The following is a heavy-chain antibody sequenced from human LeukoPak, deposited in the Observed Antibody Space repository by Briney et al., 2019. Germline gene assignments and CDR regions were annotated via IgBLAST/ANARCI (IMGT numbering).Heavy chain of an antibody. D-gene: IGHD5-18*01. CDR2: FSSSSSYT. V-gene: IGHV3-21*01. CDR1: GFTLSSYS. Sequence: GGSLRLSCAASGFTLSSYSMNWVPQGPGKGREWGSSFSSSSSYTYYADSAKGRFTISRDNSKNTLYLQMGSLRAEDMAVYYCARTAMVKLSEYYFDYWGRGTLVTVSS. J-gene: IGHJ4*02. CDR3: ARTAMVKLSEYYFDY.